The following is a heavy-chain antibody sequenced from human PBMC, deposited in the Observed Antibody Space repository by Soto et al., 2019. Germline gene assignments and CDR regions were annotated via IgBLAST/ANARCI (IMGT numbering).Heavy chain of an antibody. CDR3: ARGVPFDV. CDR1: GGYFSGYY. J-gene: IGHJ6*02. Sequence: QVQLQQWGAGLLKPSETLSLTCAVYGGYFSGYYWCWIRQPPGKGLEWIGEINHSGSTNDNPSLKSRVTISVDTTKNQFSLKLSSVSAADPAVYYCARGVPFDVWGQGTTVTVSS. CDR2: INHSGST. V-gene: IGHV4-34*01.